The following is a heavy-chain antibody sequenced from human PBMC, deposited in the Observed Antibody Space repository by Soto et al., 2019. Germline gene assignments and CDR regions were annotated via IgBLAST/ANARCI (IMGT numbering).Heavy chain of an antibody. Sequence: SVKVSCKASGGTFSSYAISWVRQAPGQGLEWMGGIIPIFGTANYAQKFQGRVTITADESTSTAYMELSSLRPEDTAVYYCARFDAAGSGSHHWGQGTLVTVSS. CDR1: GGTFSSYA. J-gene: IGHJ4*02. CDR2: IIPIFGTA. D-gene: IGHD1-26*01. V-gene: IGHV1-69*13. CDR3: ARFDAAGSGSHH.